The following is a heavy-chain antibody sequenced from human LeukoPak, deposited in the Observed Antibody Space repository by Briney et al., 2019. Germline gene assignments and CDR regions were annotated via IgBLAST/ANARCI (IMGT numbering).Heavy chain of an antibody. CDR3: ARVVRGFSP. Sequence: SETLSLTCAVYGGSFSGYYWSWIPQSPGKGLEWIGEINHSGSTNYNPSLKSRVTISVDTSKNQCSLKLSSVTAADTAVYYCARVVRGFSPWGQGTLVTVSS. D-gene: IGHD3-10*01. V-gene: IGHV4-34*01. CDR1: GGSFSGYY. CDR2: INHSGST. J-gene: IGHJ5*02.